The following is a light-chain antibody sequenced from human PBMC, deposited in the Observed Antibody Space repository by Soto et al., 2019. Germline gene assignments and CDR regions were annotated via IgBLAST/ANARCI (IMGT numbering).Light chain of an antibody. Sequence: EIVLTQSPCTLSLSPGERATLSCRASQSVSSNYLAWYQQKPGQAPRLLIFGASIRATGIPDRFSGSGSGTDFTLTISRLEPEDFAVYYCQQYHSSPRTFGQGTKVDIK. CDR1: QSVSSNY. V-gene: IGKV3-20*01. CDR2: GAS. CDR3: QQYHSSPRT. J-gene: IGKJ1*01.